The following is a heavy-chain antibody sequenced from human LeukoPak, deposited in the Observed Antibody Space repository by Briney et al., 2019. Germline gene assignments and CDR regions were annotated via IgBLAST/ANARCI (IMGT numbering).Heavy chain of an antibody. J-gene: IGHJ4*02. D-gene: IGHD3-22*01. CDR2: INPNSGGT. Sequence: GASVKVSCKASGYTFTGYYMHWVRQAPGQGLEWMGWINPNSGGTNYAQMFQGRVTMTRDTSISTAYMELSRLRSDDTAVYYCARDDDYYDSSGYYNYWGQGTLVTVSS. CDR1: GYTFTGYY. CDR3: ARDDDYYDSSGYYNY. V-gene: IGHV1-2*02.